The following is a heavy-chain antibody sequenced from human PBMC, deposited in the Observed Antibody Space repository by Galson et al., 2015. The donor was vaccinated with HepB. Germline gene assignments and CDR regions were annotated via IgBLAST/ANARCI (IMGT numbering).Heavy chain of an antibody. Sequence: SLRLSCAASGFTFSSYGMHWVRQAPGKGLGWVAVISYDGSNKYYADSVKGRFTISRDNSKNTLYLQMNSLRAEDTAVYYCAKDPRYCSSTSCYTRDYYYYYMDVWGKGTTVTVSS. CDR3: AKDPRYCSSTSCYTRDYYYYYMDV. CDR1: GFTFSSYG. J-gene: IGHJ6*03. V-gene: IGHV3-30*18. CDR2: ISYDGSNK. D-gene: IGHD2-2*02.